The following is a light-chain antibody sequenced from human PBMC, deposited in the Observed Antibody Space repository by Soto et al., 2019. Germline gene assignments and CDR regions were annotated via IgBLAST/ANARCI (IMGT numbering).Light chain of an antibody. CDR3: QQRSNWPPIT. Sequence: EIVLTQSPATLSLSPGERATLSCRASQSVSSYLDWYQQKPGQAPRLLIYDASNRATGIPARFSGSGSGTDFTLTISSLGPEDFAVYYCQQRSNWPPITFGQGTRLEIK. V-gene: IGKV3-11*01. CDR1: QSVSSY. J-gene: IGKJ5*01. CDR2: DAS.